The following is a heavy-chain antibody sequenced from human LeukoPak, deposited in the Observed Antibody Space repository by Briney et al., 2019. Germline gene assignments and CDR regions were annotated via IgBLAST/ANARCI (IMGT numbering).Heavy chain of an antibody. CDR1: GGTFSNYA. J-gene: IGHJ4*02. V-gene: IGHV1-69*13. D-gene: IGHD3-3*01. Sequence: SSVKVSCKASGGTFSNYAISWVRQAPGQGLEWMGGIIPIFGTAKYAQKFQGRVTITADESTSTAYMELSSLRSEETAMYYCTSRDFWSGYYIKWGQGTLATVSS. CDR2: IIPIFGTA. CDR3: TSRDFWSGYYIK.